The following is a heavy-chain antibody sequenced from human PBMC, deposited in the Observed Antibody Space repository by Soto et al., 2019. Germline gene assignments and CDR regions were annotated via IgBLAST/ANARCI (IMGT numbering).Heavy chain of an antibody. Sequence: GDLRLSFEDSGFTLSTYCRDWVRQTPGKGLEWVANINQDGSEKNYVDSVKGRFNISRDNAENSLYLQMRRLTAEDSALYYCSRSLNSWGQGTLVTVSS. J-gene: IGHJ4*02. V-gene: IGHV3-7*01. CDR3: SRSLNS. CDR1: GFTLSTYC. CDR2: INQDGSEK.